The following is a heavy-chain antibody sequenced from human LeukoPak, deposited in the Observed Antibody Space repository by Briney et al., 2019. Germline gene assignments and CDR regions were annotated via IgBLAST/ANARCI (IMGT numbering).Heavy chain of an antibody. J-gene: IGHJ4*02. CDR3: ARTLGQQLVDY. V-gene: IGHV1-18*01. Sequence: ASVKVSCKASGYTFTSYAMHWVRQAPGQRLEWMGWISAYNGNTNYAQKLQGRVTMTTDTSTSTAYMELRSLRSDDTAVYYCARTLGQQLVDYWGQGTLVTVSS. CDR1: GYTFTSYA. CDR2: ISAYNGNT. D-gene: IGHD6-13*01.